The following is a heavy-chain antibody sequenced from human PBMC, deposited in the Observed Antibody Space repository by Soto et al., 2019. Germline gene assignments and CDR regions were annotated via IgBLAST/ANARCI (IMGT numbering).Heavy chain of an antibody. J-gene: IGHJ4*02. D-gene: IGHD3-9*01. CDR2: MSNSGSRT. CDR1: GFTFSNYA. CDR3: AKAYFDILTGYFGDY. Sequence: VQLLESGGGLVQPGGSLRLSCAASGFTFSNYAMSWVLQAPGKGLEWVSGMSNSGSRTYYADSVKGRFIISRDNSKNTLYLQMNSLRPEDTAVYYCAKAYFDILTGYFGDYWGQGTLVSVSS. V-gene: IGHV3-23*01.